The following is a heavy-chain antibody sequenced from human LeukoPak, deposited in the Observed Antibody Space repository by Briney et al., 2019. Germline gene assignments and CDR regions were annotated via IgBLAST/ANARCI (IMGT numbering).Heavy chain of an antibody. CDR3: ARETYCTYGLCPFDY. V-gene: IGHV6-1*01. Sequence: SQTLSLTCAISGGSVSSNSAAWNWIRQSPSRGLEWLGRTYYRSKWYNDYAVSVKSRITINPDTSKNQFSLQLNSVTPEDTAVYYCARETYCTYGLCPFDYWGQGTLVTVSS. D-gene: IGHD2-8*01. CDR2: TYYRSKWYN. CDR1: GGSVSSNSAA. J-gene: IGHJ4*02.